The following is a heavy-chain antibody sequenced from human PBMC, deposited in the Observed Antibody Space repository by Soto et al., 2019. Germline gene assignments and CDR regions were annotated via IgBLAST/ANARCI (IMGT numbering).Heavy chain of an antibody. J-gene: IGHJ4*02. D-gene: IGHD2-8*02. CDR3: ARDKITGLFDY. Sequence: SETLRLTWAVDGGTFIGYCWTWIRQPQGTGLEWIGEINHSGSTNYNPSLKSRVTISVDTSKNQFSLKLTSVTAADTAVYYCARDKITGLFDYWGQGTLVTVSS. V-gene: IGHV4-34*01. CDR1: GGTFIGYC. CDR2: INHSGST.